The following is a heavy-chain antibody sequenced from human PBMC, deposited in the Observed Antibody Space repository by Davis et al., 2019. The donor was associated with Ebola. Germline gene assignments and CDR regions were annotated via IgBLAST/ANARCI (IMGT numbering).Heavy chain of an antibody. D-gene: IGHD3-22*01. V-gene: IGHV5-51*01. CDR3: ARRNYYDSSVNYFFEY. CDR2: IYPGDSDT. J-gene: IGHJ4*02. CDR1: GYSFTNYW. Sequence: GESLKISCKGSGYSFTNYWIGWVRQMPGKGLEWMGIIYPGDSDTRYSPSFQGQVTISADKSISTAYLQWSSLGASDTAMYYCARRNYYDSSVNYFFEYWGQGTPVTVSS.